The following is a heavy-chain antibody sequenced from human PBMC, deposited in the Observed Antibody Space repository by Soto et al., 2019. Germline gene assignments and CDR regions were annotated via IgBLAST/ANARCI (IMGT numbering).Heavy chain of an antibody. J-gene: IGHJ6*04. D-gene: IGHD1-1*01. V-gene: IGHV4-39*01. CDR1: GGSISVGGYY. CDR3: ARQVRGNDVIKYYDYGLDV. CDR2: VYYGGNS. Sequence: QLQLQESGPGLVQPWETLSLTCTVSGGSISVGGYYWGWIRQPPGKGLEWIGSVYYGGNSYYNPSRKSRVSMSVATSATQFSLKVTSVTAADTAVYYCARQVRGNDVIKYYDYGLDVWGKGTTVTVSS.